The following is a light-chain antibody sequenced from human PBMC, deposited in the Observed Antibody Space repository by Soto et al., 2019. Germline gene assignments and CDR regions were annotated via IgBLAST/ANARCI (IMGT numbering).Light chain of an antibody. CDR2: GAS. J-gene: IGKJ1*01. CDR1: QSVSTS. V-gene: IGKV3-20*01. Sequence: EIVLTQSPGTLSLSPWERATLYCRSSQSVSTSLAWYQQKPGQAPRLLIYGASNRATGIPDRFSGSGSGTDFILTISRLEPEDFAVYYCQQYDSSPRTFGQGTKVDI. CDR3: QQYDSSPRT.